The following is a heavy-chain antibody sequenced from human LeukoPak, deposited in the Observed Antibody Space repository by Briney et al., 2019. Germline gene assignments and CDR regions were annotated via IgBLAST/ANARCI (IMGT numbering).Heavy chain of an antibody. D-gene: IGHD2-2*02. V-gene: IGHV1-24*01. CDR2: FDPEDGEI. Sequence: RASVKVSCKVSGYTLTELSMHWVRQAPGKGLEWMGGFDPEDGEIIYVQKFQGRVTITADESTSTAYMELSSLRSEDTAVYYCARASKQYCSSTSCYILQSYYYGMDVWGQGTTVTVSS. J-gene: IGHJ6*02. CDR1: GYTLTELS. CDR3: ARASKQYCSSTSCYILQSYYYGMDV.